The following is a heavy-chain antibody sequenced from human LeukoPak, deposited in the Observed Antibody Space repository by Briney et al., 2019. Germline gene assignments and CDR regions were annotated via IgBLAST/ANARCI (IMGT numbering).Heavy chain of an antibody. V-gene: IGHV3-23*01. Sequence: GGSLRLSCAASGFTFDDYGMSWVRQAPGKGLEWVSSISDSGDRTHYADSVKGRFTISRVNSQNTLFLQMSNLRTEDTAVYYCANTSLAWGQGTLVTVSS. J-gene: IGHJ4*02. D-gene: IGHD6-6*01. CDR1: GFTFDDYG. CDR3: ANTSLA. CDR2: ISDSGDRT.